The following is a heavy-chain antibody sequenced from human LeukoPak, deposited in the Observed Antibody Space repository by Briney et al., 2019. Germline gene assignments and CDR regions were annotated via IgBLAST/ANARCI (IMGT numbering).Heavy chain of an antibody. D-gene: IGHD6-6*01. V-gene: IGHV4-39*07. CDR2: IYYSGGT. CDR3: ARRPRMSIAAHFYAFDI. Sequence: TSETLSLTCTVSGGSISSSSYYWGWIRQPPGKGLEWIGSIYYSGGTNYNPSLKSRVTISVDTSKNQFSLKLSSVTAADTAVYYCARRPRMSIAAHFYAFDIWGQGTMVTVSS. J-gene: IGHJ3*02. CDR1: GGSISSSSYY.